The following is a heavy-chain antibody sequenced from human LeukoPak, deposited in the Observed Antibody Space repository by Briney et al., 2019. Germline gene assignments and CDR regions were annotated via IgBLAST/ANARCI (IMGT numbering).Heavy chain of an antibody. V-gene: IGHV3-30*02. J-gene: IGHJ4*02. CDR1: GFTFSNYD. CDR2: ILYDGSNE. D-gene: IGHD3-22*01. CDR3: ARGKYDSSGYPLLGFDY. Sequence: GGSLRLSCAASGFTFSNYDMHWVRQAPGKGLEWVTFILYDGSNEYYADSVKGRFTISRDNSKNTLYLQMNSLRAEDTAVYYCARGKYDSSGYPLLGFDYWGQGTLVTVSS.